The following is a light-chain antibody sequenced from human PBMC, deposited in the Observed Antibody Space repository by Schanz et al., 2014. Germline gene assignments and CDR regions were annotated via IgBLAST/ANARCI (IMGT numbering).Light chain of an antibody. J-gene: IGLJ2*01. Sequence: QSALTQPASVSGSPGQSITISCTGTSSDVGSYNLVSWYQQHPGKAPKLMIYEGSKRPSGVSNRFSGSKSGNTASLTISGLQAEDEADYYCSSYAGSNSMVLGGGTKLTVL. CDR3: SSYAGSNSMV. V-gene: IGLV2-14*02. CDR2: EGS. CDR1: SSDVGSYNL.